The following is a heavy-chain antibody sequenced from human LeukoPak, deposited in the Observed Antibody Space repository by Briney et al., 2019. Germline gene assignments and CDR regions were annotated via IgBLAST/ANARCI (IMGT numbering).Heavy chain of an antibody. D-gene: IGHD1-14*01. CDR2: ISYDGSNK. V-gene: IGHV3-30*18. CDR1: GFTFSSYG. CDR3: AKETVSPGDY. J-gene: IGHJ4*02. Sequence: GGSLRLSCAASGFTFSSYGMHWVRQAPGKGLEWVAVISYDGSNKYYADSVKGRFTISRDNSKNTLYLQMNSLRDEDTAVYYCAKETVSPGDYWGQGTLVTVSS.